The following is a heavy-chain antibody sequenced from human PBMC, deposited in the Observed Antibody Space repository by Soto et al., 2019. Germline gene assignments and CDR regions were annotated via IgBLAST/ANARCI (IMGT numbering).Heavy chain of an antibody. J-gene: IGHJ5*02. D-gene: IGHD6-19*01. CDR1: GFSFSSYS. Sequence: EVQLVQSGGGLVKPGESLRLSCEGSGFSFSSYSMTWVRQVPVQGLEWVSCISGSSSHIYYGDSMKGRFTISRDNAKSSLYLHMDNLRTEGTAIYFCGRGGGTGAWFPNLWGQGTLVMVSS. CDR2: ISGSSSHI. V-gene: IGHV3-21*02. CDR3: GRGGGTGAWFPNL.